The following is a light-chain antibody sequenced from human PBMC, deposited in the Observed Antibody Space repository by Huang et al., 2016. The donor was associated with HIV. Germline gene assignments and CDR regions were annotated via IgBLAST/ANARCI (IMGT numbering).Light chain of an antibody. Sequence: DIVMTQSPDSLSVSPGERATIDCKSSQSLLYSLNNKNYLAWFQPKPGRPPKLLLYWASTRESGIPERFSGSGSGTDFTLTINNLQPEDVATYYCQQYYQNPQTFGQGT. CDR3: QQYYQNPQT. CDR1: QSLLYSLNNKNY. J-gene: IGKJ5*01. CDR2: WAS. V-gene: IGKV4-1*01.